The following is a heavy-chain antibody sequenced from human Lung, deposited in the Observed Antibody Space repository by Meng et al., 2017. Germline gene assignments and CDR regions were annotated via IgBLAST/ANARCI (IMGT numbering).Heavy chain of an antibody. CDR2: INTNTGKP. CDR3: ARDGGRRFDY. D-gene: IGHD1-26*01. CDR1: GYTFTSYA. J-gene: IGHJ4*02. Sequence: QVQLVQSGSEFKNPGPSVKVSCKASGYTFTSYAMNWVRQAPGQGLEWMGWINTNTGKPAYAQAFTGRFVLSLDSSVTTAYLQISSLEADDTAIYYCARDGGRRFDYWGQGTLVTVSS. V-gene: IGHV7-4-1*02.